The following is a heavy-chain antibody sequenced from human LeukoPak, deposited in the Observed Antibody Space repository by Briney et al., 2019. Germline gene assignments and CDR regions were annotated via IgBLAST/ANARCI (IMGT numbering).Heavy chain of an antibody. V-gene: IGHV3-23*01. Sequence: GGSLRLSCAASGFTFSNHAMSWVRQAPGKGLEWVSAITDGGGTTYYADSVKGRFTISRDNSKNTLYLQVNSLRAEDTAVYYCAKEQLSHYYFDYWGQGTLVTVSS. CDR2: ITDGGGTT. D-gene: IGHD3-10*01. J-gene: IGHJ4*02. CDR1: GFTFSNHA. CDR3: AKEQLSHYYFDY.